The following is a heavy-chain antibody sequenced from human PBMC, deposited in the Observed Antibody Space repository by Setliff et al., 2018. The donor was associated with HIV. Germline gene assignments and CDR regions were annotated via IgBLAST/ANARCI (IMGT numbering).Heavy chain of an antibody. CDR3: ARGRHIEATIPLDH. Sequence: SETLSLTCTVSGGSFSDYYWTWIRQPPNEGLEWIGEINDRGNTNYMPSLRSRVTISVDTSKNQFCLKLTSVTAADSAIYYCARGRHIEATIPLDHWGQGTLVTVSS. J-gene: IGHJ4*02. D-gene: IGHD5-12*01. CDR1: GGSFSDYY. CDR2: INDRGNT. V-gene: IGHV4-34*01.